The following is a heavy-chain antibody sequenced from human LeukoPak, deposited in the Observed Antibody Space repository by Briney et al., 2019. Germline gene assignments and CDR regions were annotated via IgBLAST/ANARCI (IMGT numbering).Heavy chain of an antibody. CDR2: ISAYNGNT. CDR3: ARRLRQSSSWYVRLYSCHYGMDV. J-gene: IGHJ6*02. D-gene: IGHD6-13*01. CDR1: GYTFTSYG. V-gene: IGHV1-18*04. Sequence: ASVKVSCKASGYTFTSYGISWVRQAPGQGLDWLGWISAYNGNTNYAQKLQGRVTMTTDTSTSTAYMELRSLRSDDKAVYYCARRLRQSSSWYVRLYSCHYGMDVWGQGTTVTVSS.